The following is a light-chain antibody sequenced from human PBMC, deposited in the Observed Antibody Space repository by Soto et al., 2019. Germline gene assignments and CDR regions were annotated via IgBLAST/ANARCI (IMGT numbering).Light chain of an antibody. CDR1: QSVSSHY. CDR3: QQYGSSSYT. J-gene: IGKJ2*01. Sequence: EIVLTQSPGTLSLSPGERATLSCRASQSVSSHYLAGYQQKPAQAPSLLIYGASNRATGIPDRFSGSGSGTDFTLTISRLEPEYFAVYYGQQYGSSSYTFDRGLKMEI. CDR2: GAS. V-gene: IGKV3-20*01.